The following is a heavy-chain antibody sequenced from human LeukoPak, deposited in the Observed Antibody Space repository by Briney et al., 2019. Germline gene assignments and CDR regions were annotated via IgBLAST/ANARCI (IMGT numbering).Heavy chain of an antibody. J-gene: IGHJ4*02. CDR2: ISSSSSSI. D-gene: IGHD3-22*01. Sequence: PGGSLILSCAASGFTFSTYSMNWVRQAPGKGLEWVSYISSSSSSIYYADSVKGRFTISRDNAKNSLYLQMNSLRAEDTAVYYRARGGYYYGVDYWGQGTLVTVSS. CDR1: GFTFSTYS. CDR3: ARGGYYYGVDY. V-gene: IGHV3-48*01.